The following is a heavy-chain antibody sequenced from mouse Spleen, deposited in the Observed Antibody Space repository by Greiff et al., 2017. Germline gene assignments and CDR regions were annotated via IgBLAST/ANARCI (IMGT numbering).Heavy chain of an antibody. CDR1: GFSLTSYG. V-gene: IGHV2-2*01. Sequence: QVHVKQSGPGLVQPSQSLSITCTVSGFSLTSYGVHWVRQSPGKGLEWLGVIWSGGSTDYNAAFISRLSISKDNSKSQVFFKMNSLQADDTAIYYCARGYHYYGSSYNAMDYWGQGTSVTVSS. CDR3: ARGYHYYGSSYNAMDY. CDR2: IWSGGST. D-gene: IGHD1-1*01. J-gene: IGHJ4*01.